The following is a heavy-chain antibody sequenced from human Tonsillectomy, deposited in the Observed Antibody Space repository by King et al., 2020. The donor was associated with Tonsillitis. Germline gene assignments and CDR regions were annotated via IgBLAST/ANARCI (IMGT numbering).Heavy chain of an antibody. Sequence: VQLVESGGDLVKPGGSLRLSCAASGFTFTNAWMSWVRQAPGKGLEWVGRIKSKGDGGATEYDAPVKGRFTISRDDSRNMVFLQMNSLRTEDTAVYYCTTGAKYRGMYVWGQGTTVTVSS. D-gene: IGHD2/OR15-2a*01. CDR2: IKSKGDGGAT. J-gene: IGHJ6*02. CDR3: TTGAKYRGMYV. V-gene: IGHV3-15*01. CDR1: GFTFTNAW.